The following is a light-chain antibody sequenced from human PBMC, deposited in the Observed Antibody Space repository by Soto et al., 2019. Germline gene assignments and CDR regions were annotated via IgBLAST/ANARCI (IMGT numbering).Light chain of an antibody. CDR3: QQYDTSPRT. V-gene: IGKV3-20*01. CDR1: QSIDSAY. J-gene: IGKJ1*01. Sequence: EIVLTQSPGTLSLSPGERATFSCRASQSIDSAYLAWYQQKPGQAPRLLIYATSSRATGIPDRFSGSGSGTAFTLTISRLEPEDFAVYFCQQYDTSPRTFGQGTKVVIK. CDR2: ATS.